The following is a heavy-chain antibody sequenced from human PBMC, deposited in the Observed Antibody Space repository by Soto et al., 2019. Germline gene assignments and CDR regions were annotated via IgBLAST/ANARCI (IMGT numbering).Heavy chain of an antibody. CDR3: ARDRYDILTCFDSPGYYSYYMDV. CDR2: IYYSGST. V-gene: IGHV4-59*01. J-gene: IGHJ6*03. CDR1: GGSISSYY. D-gene: IGHD3-9*01. Sequence: PSETLSLTCTVSGGSISSYYWSWIRQPPGKGLEWIGYIYYSGSTNYNPSLKSRVTISVDTSKNQFSLKLSSVTAADTAVYYCARDRYDILTCFDSPGYYSYYMDVWGKGTTVTVSS.